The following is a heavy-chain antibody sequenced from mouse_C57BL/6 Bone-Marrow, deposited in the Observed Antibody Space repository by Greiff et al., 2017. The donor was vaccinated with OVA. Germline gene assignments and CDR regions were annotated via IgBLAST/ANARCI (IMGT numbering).Heavy chain of an antibody. V-gene: IGHV14-3*01. CDR3: ARRDYGSSYGGFAY. J-gene: IGHJ3*01. D-gene: IGHD1-1*01. CDR1: GFNIKNTY. Sequence: EVQLVESVAELVRPGASVKLSCTASGFNIKNTYMHWVKQRPEQGLEWIGRIDPANGNTKYAPKFQGKATITADTSSNTAYLQLSSLTSEDTAIYYCARRDYGSSYGGFAYWGQGTLVTVSA. CDR2: IDPANGNT.